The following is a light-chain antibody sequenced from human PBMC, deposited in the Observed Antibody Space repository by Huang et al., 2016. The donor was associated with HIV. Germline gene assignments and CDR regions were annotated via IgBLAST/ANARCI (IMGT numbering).Light chain of an antibody. J-gene: IGKJ2*01. CDR1: QSVATN. Sequence: EIIMTQSPATLSLSPGEGASLSCRANQSVATNLAWYLHRPGQSPLILIFGASTRASGLPGRFSGSGSGTQFTLTVSGLQSEDVAVYYCQQYHNWPYTFGQGTKLEI. V-gene: IGKV3-15*01. CDR2: GAS. CDR3: QQYHNWPYT.